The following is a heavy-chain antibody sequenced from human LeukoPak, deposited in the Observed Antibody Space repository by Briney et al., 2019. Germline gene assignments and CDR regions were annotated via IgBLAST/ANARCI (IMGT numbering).Heavy chain of an antibody. V-gene: IGHV3-21*01. CDR2: ISSSSSYI. D-gene: IGHD3-3*01. J-gene: IGHJ4*02. Sequence: GGSLRLSCAASGFTFSSYSMNWVRQAPGKGLEWVSSISSSSSYIYYADSVEGRLTISRDNAKNSLYLQMNSLRAEDTAVYYCASLGDFWSGLYYFDYWGQGTLVTVSS. CDR3: ASLGDFWSGLYYFDY. CDR1: GFTFSSYS.